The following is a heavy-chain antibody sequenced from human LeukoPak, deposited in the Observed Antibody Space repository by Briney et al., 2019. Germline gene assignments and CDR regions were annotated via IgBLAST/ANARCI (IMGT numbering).Heavy chain of an antibody. CDR2: IIPIFGTA. D-gene: IGHD5-18*01. CDR3: ARARGTAMGFQH. V-gene: IGHV1-69*06. CDR1: GGTFSSYA. J-gene: IGHJ1*01. Sequence: SVKVSCKASGGTFSSYAISWVRQAPAQGLEWMGGIIPIFGTANYAQKFQGRVTITADKSTSTAYMELSSLRSEDTAVYYCARARGTAMGFQHWGQGTLVTVSS.